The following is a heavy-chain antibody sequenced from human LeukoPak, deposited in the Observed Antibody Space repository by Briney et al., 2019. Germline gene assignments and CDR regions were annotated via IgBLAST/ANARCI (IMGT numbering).Heavy chain of an antibody. CDR3: ARDGRRYYDSSGYYLDY. V-gene: IGHV3-21*01. Sequence: GGSLRLSCAASGFTFSSYSMNWVRQAPGKGPEWVSSISSSSSYIYYADSVKGRFTISRDNAKNSLYLQMNSLRAEDTAVYYCARDGRRYYDSSGYYLDYWGQGTLVTVSS. CDR1: GFTFSSYS. CDR2: ISSSSSYI. J-gene: IGHJ4*02. D-gene: IGHD3-22*01.